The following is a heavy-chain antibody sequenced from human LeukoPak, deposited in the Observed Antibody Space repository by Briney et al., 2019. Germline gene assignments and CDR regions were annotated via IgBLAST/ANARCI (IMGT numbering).Heavy chain of an antibody. Sequence: AASVKVSCKASGYTFTYRYLHWVRQALGQGLEWMGWINPNSGGTNYAQKFQGWVTMTRDTSISTAYMELSRLRSDDTAVYYCAIEWELSGARYYGMDVWGQGTTVTVSS. D-gene: IGHD1-26*01. CDR3: AIEWELSGARYYGMDV. V-gene: IGHV1-2*04. J-gene: IGHJ6*02. CDR2: INPNSGGT. CDR1: GYTFTYRY.